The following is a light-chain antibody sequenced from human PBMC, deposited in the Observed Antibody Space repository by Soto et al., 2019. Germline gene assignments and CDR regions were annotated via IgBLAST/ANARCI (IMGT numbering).Light chain of an antibody. V-gene: IGKV3-20*01. CDR3: QQFWT. CDR1: QRISSTY. CDR2: GDS. Sequence: EIVFTQSPGTLSLSPGDRATLSCRASQRISSTYLAWSQQKPGQSPRLLIYGDSRRATGIPDRFSGGGSGTDFTLTISRLEHEDVAVYYCQQFWTFGQGTQVDI. J-gene: IGKJ1*01.